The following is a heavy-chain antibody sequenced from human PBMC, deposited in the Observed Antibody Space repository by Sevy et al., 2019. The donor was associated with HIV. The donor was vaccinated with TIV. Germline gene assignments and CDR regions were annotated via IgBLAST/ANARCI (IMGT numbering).Heavy chain of an antibody. CDR2: ISHDGINE. D-gene: IGHD1-26*01. CDR3: ANAYSGSYSHSYLYALDV. CDR1: RFSFSYYG. J-gene: IGHJ6*02. Sequence: GGSLRLSCIGSRFSFSYYGIHWVRQAPGKGLDWVALISHDGINEYYADSVKGRFTISRYNSKNTVYLEMNSLRNEDTAIYFCANAYSGSYSHSYLYALDVWGQGTTVTVSS. V-gene: IGHV3-30*18.